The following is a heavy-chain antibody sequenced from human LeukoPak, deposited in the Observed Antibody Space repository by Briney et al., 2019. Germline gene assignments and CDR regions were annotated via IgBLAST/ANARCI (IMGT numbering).Heavy chain of an antibody. CDR3: ARDGSYQLLNLYYYYYYMDV. D-gene: IGHD2-2*01. CDR1: GYTFTSYY. CDR2: INPNSGGT. Sequence: ASVKVSCKASGYTFTSYYMHWVRQAPGQGLEWMGWINPNSGGTNYAQKFQGRVTMTRDTSISTAYMELSRLRSDDTAVYYCARDGSYQLLNLYYYYYYMDVWGKGTTVTVSS. J-gene: IGHJ6*03. V-gene: IGHV1-2*02.